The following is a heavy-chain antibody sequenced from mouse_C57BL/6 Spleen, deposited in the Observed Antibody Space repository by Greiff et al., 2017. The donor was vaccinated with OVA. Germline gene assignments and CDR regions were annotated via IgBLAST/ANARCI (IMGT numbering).Heavy chain of an antibody. J-gene: IGHJ4*01. CDR2: ISDGGSYT. V-gene: IGHV5-4*01. CDR3: ARDLLLLRSMDY. D-gene: IGHD1-1*01. Sequence: EVMLVESGGGLVKPGGSLKLSCAASGFTFSSYAMSWVRQTPEKRLEWVATISDGGSYTYYPDNVKGRFTISRDNAKNNLYLQMSHLKSEDTAMYYCARDLLLLRSMDYWGQGTSVTVSS. CDR1: GFTFSSYA.